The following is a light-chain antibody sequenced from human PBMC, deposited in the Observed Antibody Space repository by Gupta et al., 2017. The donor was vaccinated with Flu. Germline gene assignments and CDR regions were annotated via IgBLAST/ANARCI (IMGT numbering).Light chain of an antibody. CDR1: SLRTSY. V-gene: IGLV3-19*01. J-gene: IGLJ2*01. CDR3: DSRDSTDIHQEV. CDR2: AKN. Sequence: SSALTPDPAVSVALGQTVRITCQGDSLRTSYASWYQQKPGQAPVLVIYAKNIRPSGIPDRFSGSSSGNTASLTITGAQAEDEADYYCDSRDSTDIHQEVFGGGTKLTVL.